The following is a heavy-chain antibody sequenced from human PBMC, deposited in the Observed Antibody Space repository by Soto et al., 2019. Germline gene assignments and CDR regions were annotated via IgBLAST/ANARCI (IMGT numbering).Heavy chain of an antibody. CDR3: ARLEGPQYCTNGVCPFDY. CDR2: IYLGDSDT. J-gene: IGHJ4*02. V-gene: IGHV5-51*01. Sequence: PGESLKISCKGSGYSFTSYWIGWVRQMPGKGLEWMGIIYLGDSDTRYSPSFQGQVTISADKSISTAYLQWSSLKASDTAMYYCARLEGPQYCTNGVCPFDYWGQGTLVTVSS. CDR1: GYSFTSYW. D-gene: IGHD2-8*01.